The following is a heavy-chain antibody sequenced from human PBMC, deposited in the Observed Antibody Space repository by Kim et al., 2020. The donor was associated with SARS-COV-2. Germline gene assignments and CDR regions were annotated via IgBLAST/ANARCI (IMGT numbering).Heavy chain of an antibody. V-gene: IGHV4-4*02. Sequence: SETLSLTCTVSGGSINTANWWTWVRQPPGKGLEWIGEIFHSGAANYNPSLQSRVTLSLDNSKNHFSLEMTSVTAADPAVYFCTRERARALVIWGQGTTVT. CDR1: GGSINTANW. CDR3: TRERARALVI. CDR2: IFHSGAA. J-gene: IGHJ3*02. D-gene: IGHD6-6*01.